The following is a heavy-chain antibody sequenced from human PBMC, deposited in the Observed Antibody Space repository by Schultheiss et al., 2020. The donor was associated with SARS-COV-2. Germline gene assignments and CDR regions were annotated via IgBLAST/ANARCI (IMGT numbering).Heavy chain of an antibody. CDR2: IYTSGNT. CDR1: GGSISSSSYY. Sequence: SETLSLTCTVSGGSISSSSYYWGWIRQPPGKGLEWIGSIYTSGNTNYNPSLKSRVTMSVDTSKNQFSLRLTSVTAADTAVYYCAREIDRIAFDSWGQGTLVTVSS. CDR3: AREIDRIAFDS. D-gene: IGHD2/OR15-2a*01. V-gene: IGHV4-39*07. J-gene: IGHJ4*02.